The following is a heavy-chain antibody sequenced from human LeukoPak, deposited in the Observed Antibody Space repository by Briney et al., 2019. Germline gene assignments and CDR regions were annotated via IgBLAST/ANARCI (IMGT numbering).Heavy chain of an antibody. D-gene: IGHD1-1*01. V-gene: IGHV1-2*02. CDR1: GYTFTGYY. CDR3: ARGITTGAPY. CDR2: INPNSAGT. Sequence: ASVKVSCKASGYTFTGYYMHWVRQAPGQGLEWMGWINPNSAGTNYAHNFQGRVTMTRGTSTNTAYMDLSSLRSDDTAVYYCARGITTGAPYWGQGTLVTVSS. J-gene: IGHJ4*02.